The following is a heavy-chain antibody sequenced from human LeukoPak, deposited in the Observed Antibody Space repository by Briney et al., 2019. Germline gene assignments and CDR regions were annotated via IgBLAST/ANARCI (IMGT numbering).Heavy chain of an antibody. Sequence: AGGSLRLSCAAFGFTFSSYAMSWVRQDPGKGLEWVSDISGGGGTTHHADSVKGRFTISRDNAKNSLYLQMNSLRAEDTAVYYCARDLPWSLELRLSGHDYWGQGTLVTVSS. D-gene: IGHD1-7*01. CDR3: ARDLPWSLELRLSGHDY. J-gene: IGHJ4*02. V-gene: IGHV3-23*01. CDR2: ISGGGGTT. CDR1: GFTFSSYA.